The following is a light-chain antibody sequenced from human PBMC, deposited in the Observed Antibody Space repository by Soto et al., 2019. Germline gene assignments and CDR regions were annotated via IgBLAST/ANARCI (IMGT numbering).Light chain of an antibody. Sequence: EIVLTHSQGTLALSPCERATLSYSASQSVGRNYLAWFQQKSGQAPRLVIYGASSRAAGIPDRLSGSGSGTDFTLTISRLEPEDFAVYYCQQYATSPITFGQGTRLEI. CDR3: QQYATSPIT. J-gene: IGKJ5*01. CDR2: GAS. CDR1: QSVGRNY. V-gene: IGKV3-20*01.